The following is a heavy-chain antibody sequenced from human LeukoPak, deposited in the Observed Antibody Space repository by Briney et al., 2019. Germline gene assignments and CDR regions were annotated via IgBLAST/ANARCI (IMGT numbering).Heavy chain of an antibody. D-gene: IGHD3-10*01. CDR1: GGSISSSSYY. V-gene: IGHV4-39*01. Sequence: SETLSLTCTVSGGSISSSSYYWGWIRQPPGKGLEWIGGIYYSGSTYYNPSLKSRVTISVDTSKNQFSLKLSSVTAADTAVYYCARAFTMVRGVIIAYFDYWGQGTLVTVSS. J-gene: IGHJ4*02. CDR3: ARAFTMVRGVIIAYFDY. CDR2: IYYSGST.